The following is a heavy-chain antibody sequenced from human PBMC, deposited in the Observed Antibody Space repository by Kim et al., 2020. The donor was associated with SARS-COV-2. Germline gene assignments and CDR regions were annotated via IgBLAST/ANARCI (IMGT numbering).Heavy chain of an antibody. CDR2: IYWDDDK. J-gene: IGHJ4*02. Sequence: SGPTLVNPTQTLTLTCTFSGFSLSTSGVGVGWIRQPPGKALEWLALIYWDDDKRYSPSLKSRLTITKDTSKNQVVLTMTNMDPVDTATYYCAHETHFSSGWLVGYSSGWRYFDYWGQGTLVTVSS. D-gene: IGHD6-19*01. V-gene: IGHV2-5*02. CDR1: GFSLSTSGVG. CDR3: AHETHFSSGWLVGYSSGWRYFDY.